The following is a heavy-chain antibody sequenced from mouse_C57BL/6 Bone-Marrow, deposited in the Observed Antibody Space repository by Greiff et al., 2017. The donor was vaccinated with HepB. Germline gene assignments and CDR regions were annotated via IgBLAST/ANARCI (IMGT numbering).Heavy chain of an antibody. V-gene: IGHV2-6*01. CDR2: IWGVGST. D-gene: IGHD1-1*01. Sequence: QVQLQQSGPGLVAPSQSLSITCTVSGFSLTSYGVDWVRQSTGKGLEWLGVIWGVGSTNYNSALKSRLSISKDNSKSQVFLKMNSLQTDDTAMYYCASSYYYGSSYEDYWGQGTSVTVSS. J-gene: IGHJ4*01. CDR3: ASSYYYGSSYEDY. CDR1: GFSLTSYG.